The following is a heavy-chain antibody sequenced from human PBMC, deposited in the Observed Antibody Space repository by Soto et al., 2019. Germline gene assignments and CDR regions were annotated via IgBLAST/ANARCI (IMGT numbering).Heavy chain of an antibody. CDR3: ARHETGQWVITAPTEY. Sequence: ASVKVSCKVSGYTLTELSMHWVRQAPGKGLEWMGGFDPEDGETIYAQKFQGRVTMTEDTSTDTAYMELSSLRSEDTAVYYCARHETGQWVITAPTEYWGQGTLVTVSS. V-gene: IGHV1-24*01. J-gene: IGHJ4*02. CDR1: GYTLTELS. CDR2: FDPEDGET. D-gene: IGHD1-20*01.